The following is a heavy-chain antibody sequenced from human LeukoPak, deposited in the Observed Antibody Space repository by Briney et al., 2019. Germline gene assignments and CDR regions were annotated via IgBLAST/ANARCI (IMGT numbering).Heavy chain of an antibody. V-gene: IGHV4-30-4*01. Sequence: PSETLSLTCTVSGGSISSGDYYWSWIRQPPGKGLEWIGYIYYSGSTYYNPSLKSRVTISVDTPKNQFSLKLSSVTAADTAVYYCAREQRWLQFAFDYWGQGTLVTVSS. CDR1: GGSISSGDYY. J-gene: IGHJ4*02. CDR2: IYYSGST. D-gene: IGHD5-24*01. CDR3: AREQRWLQFAFDY.